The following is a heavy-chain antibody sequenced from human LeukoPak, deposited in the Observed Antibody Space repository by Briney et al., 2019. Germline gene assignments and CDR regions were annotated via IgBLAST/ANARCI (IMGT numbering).Heavy chain of an antibody. CDR2: IDHRGDT. J-gene: IGHJ4*03. CDR1: GGSFSRYY. D-gene: IGHD1-1*01. V-gene: IGHV4-34*01. CDR3: ARGPTRSETGYFDF. Sequence: SETLSLTCAVYGGSFSRYYWSWIRQSPGKGLEWIAEIDHRGDTNYNPSVKSRVTISVDTSKTQFSLKVRSLSAADTAVYYCARGPTRSETGYFDFWGQGTLVTVSS.